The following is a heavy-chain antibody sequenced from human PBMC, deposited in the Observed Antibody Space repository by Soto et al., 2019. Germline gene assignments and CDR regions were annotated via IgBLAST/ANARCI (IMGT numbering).Heavy chain of an antibody. J-gene: IGHJ5*02. Sequence: SETLYLTCTVSGGSNRSHYWSWNRQHPGKGRERVGHMSYTGRPKYNPSLNSRVTISMDTSMNEFSLKLSSVTAADSAVYYCTRDYSNYSWFDPWGQGTLVTVS. CDR2: MSYTGRP. D-gene: IGHD4-4*01. V-gene: IGHV4-59*11. CDR3: TRDYSNYSWFDP. CDR1: GGSNRSHY.